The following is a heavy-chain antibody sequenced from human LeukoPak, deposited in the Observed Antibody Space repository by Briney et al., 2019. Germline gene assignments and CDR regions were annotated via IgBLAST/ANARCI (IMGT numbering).Heavy chain of an antibody. Sequence: GGSLSLSCAASGFTFSSYEMNWVRQAPGKGLEWVSYISSSGSTIYYADSVKGRFTISRDNAKNSLYLQMNSLRAEDTAVYYCARVAVAGTSFDYWGQGTLVTVSS. CDR3: ARVAVAGTSFDY. V-gene: IGHV3-48*03. CDR2: ISSSGSTI. CDR1: GFTFSSYE. D-gene: IGHD6-19*01. J-gene: IGHJ4*02.